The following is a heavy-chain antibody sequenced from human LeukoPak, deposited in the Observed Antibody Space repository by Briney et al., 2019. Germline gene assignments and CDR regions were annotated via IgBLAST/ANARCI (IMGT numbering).Heavy chain of an antibody. J-gene: IGHJ4*02. CDR1: EFTFSSYA. CDR2: ISSNGGST. D-gene: IGHD3-10*01. CDR3: VKDPTYYYGSGSSYFDY. Sequence: GGSLRLSCSASEFTFSSYAMHWVRQAPGKGLEYVSAISSNGGSTYYADSVKGRFTISRDNSKNTLYLQMSSLRAEDTAVYYCVKDPTYYYGSGSSYFDYWGQGTLVTVSS. V-gene: IGHV3-64D*06.